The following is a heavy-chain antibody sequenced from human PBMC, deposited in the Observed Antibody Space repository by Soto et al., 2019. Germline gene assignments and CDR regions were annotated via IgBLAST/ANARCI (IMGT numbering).Heavy chain of an antibody. V-gene: IGHV3-23*01. J-gene: IGHJ4*02. D-gene: IGHD4-17*01. CDR1: GFTFSTYA. Sequence: HPGGSLRLSCAASGFTFSTYAMIWFRQAPGKGLEWVRGVSGGGDSPQYADCVRARFAISRDNSKNTLYMQMNSLRADDAGVFCCAKDATVTPYEYSFDYWGQGTLVTVSS. CDR2: VSGGGDSP. CDR3: AKDATVTPYEYSFDY.